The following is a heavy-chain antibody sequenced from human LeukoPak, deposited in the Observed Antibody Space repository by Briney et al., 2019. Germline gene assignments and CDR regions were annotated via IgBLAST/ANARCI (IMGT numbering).Heavy chain of an antibody. CDR1: GFTFSSYA. Sequence: GGSLRLSCAASGFTFSSYAMHWVRQAPGKGLEWVAVISYDGGNKYYADSVKGRFTISRDNSKNTLYLQMNSLRAEDTAVYYCARDAVPWEWELHVDYWGQGTLVTASS. J-gene: IGHJ4*02. D-gene: IGHD1-26*01. CDR2: ISYDGGNK. CDR3: ARDAVPWEWELHVDY. V-gene: IGHV3-30-3*01.